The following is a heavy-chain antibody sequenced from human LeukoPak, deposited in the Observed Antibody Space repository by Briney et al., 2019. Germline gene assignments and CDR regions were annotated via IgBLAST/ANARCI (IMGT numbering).Heavy chain of an antibody. CDR1: GFTFSSYW. V-gene: IGHV3-21*05. CDR2: ISSSSSYT. CDR3: ARARGNYYGSGSYYSPSDY. Sequence: GGSLRLSCAASGFTFSSYWMSWVRQAPGKGLEWVSYISSSSSYTNYADSVKGRFTISRDNAKNSLYLQMNSLRAEDTAVYYCARARGNYYGSGSYYSPSDYWGQGTLVTVSS. D-gene: IGHD3-10*01. J-gene: IGHJ4*02.